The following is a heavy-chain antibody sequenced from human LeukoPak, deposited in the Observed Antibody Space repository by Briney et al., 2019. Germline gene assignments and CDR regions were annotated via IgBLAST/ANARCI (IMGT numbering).Heavy chain of an antibody. Sequence: GGSLRLSCAASGFTFSSYCMSWVRQAPGKGLEWLANIKQDGSEKYYVDSVKGRFTISRDNAKNSLYLQMNSLRAEDTAVYYCARTSITMVRGVIIEVFDYWGQGTLVTVSS. D-gene: IGHD3-10*01. J-gene: IGHJ4*02. CDR3: ARTSITMVRGVIIEVFDY. CDR2: IKQDGSEK. V-gene: IGHV3-7*03. CDR1: GFTFSSYC.